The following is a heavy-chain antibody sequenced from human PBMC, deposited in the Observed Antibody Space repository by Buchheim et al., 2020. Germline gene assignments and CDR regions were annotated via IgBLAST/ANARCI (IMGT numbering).Heavy chain of an antibody. V-gene: IGHV3-33*08. Sequence: QVQLVESGGGVVQPGRSLRLSCAASGFSFSSYAMHWVRRAPGKGLEWVAVIWYDGSQKYYADSVKGRFTISRDNSKNTMFLQMNSLRAEDTAVYYCASGDSSGHYYGASDYWGQGTL. D-gene: IGHD3-22*01. J-gene: IGHJ4*02. CDR1: GFSFSSYA. CDR3: ASGDSSGHYYGASDY. CDR2: IWYDGSQK.